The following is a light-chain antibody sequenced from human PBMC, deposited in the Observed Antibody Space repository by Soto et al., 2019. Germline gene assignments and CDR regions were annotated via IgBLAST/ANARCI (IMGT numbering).Light chain of an antibody. CDR1: RSVRSNY. J-gene: IGKJ1*01. Sequence: EIVLTQSPGTLSLSPGETATLSCRASRSVRSNYLAWYQQRPGQAPRLLINRASNRATGIPDRFTGSGSGTDFTLTINRLEPADFAVYYCQHYGSSPRTFGQGTKVEIK. CDR2: RAS. CDR3: QHYGSSPRT. V-gene: IGKV3-20*01.